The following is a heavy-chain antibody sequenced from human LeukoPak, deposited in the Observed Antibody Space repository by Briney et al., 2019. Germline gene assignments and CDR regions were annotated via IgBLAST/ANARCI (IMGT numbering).Heavy chain of an antibody. V-gene: IGHV1-46*01. CDR2: VNPSGGST. J-gene: IGHJ4*02. D-gene: IGHD4/OR15-4a*01. Sequence: ASVKVSCKASGYTFIIYYIHWVRQAPGQGLEWMGTVNPSGGSTSYAQKFQGRITMTRDTSTSTAYMEMSSLRSEDTAVYYCARGKTMGDYWGQGTLVTVSS. CDR1: GYTFIIYY. CDR3: ARGKTMGDY.